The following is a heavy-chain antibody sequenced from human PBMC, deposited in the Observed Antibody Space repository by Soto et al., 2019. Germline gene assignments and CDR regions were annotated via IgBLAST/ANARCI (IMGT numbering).Heavy chain of an antibody. V-gene: IGHV1-2*04. CDR3: ARVAAQGYYYGMDV. CDR2: INPNSGGT. Sequence: ASVKVSCKASGYTFTGYYMHWVRQAPGQGLEWMGWINPNSGGTNYAQKFQGWVTMTRDTSISTAYMELSRLRSDDTAVYYCARVAAQGYYYGMDVWGQGTTVTVSS. J-gene: IGHJ6*02. CDR1: GYTFTGYY. D-gene: IGHD6-6*01.